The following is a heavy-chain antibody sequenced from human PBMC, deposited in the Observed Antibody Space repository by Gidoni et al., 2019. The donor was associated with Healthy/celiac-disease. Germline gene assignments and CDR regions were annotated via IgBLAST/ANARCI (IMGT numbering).Heavy chain of an antibody. Sequence: EVQLVESGGGLVKPGGSLRLSCAASGFPFSSYSMNWVRQAPGKGLEWVSSISSSSSYIYYADSVKGRFTISRDNAKNSLYLQMNSLRAEDTAVYYCAREAAAGIAYDYWGQGTLVTVSS. CDR2: ISSSSSYI. CDR1: GFPFSSYS. V-gene: IGHV3-21*01. J-gene: IGHJ4*02. D-gene: IGHD6-13*01. CDR3: AREAAAGIAYDY.